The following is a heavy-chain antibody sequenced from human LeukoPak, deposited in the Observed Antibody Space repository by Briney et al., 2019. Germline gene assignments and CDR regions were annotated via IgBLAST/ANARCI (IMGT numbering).Heavy chain of an antibody. D-gene: IGHD4-23*01. CDR2: IYYSGST. CDR1: GGSISSSSYY. CDR3: AADYGGTHLQGYFDY. Sequence: PSETLSLTCTVSGGSISSSSYYWGWIRQPPGKGLEWIGSIYYSGSTYYKPSLKSRVTISVDTSKNQFSLKLSSVTAADTAVYYCAADYGGTHLQGYFDYSGQGTLVTVSS. J-gene: IGHJ4*03. V-gene: IGHV4-39*07.